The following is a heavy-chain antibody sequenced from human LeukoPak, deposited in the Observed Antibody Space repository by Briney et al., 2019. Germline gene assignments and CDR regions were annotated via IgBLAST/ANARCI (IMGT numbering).Heavy chain of an antibody. CDR3: AKDRLESWSGFYFGLFDY. CDR1: GFTFSRYA. V-gene: IGHV3-23*01. D-gene: IGHD3-3*01. CDR2: ISNSGRST. Sequence: GGSLRLSCATSGFTFSRYAMSWVRQAPGKGLEWVSGISNSGRSTYYADPVKGRFTISRDNSKSTLYLQMKSLRAEDTAVYYCAKDRLESWSGFYFGLFDYWGQGALVTVAS. J-gene: IGHJ4*02.